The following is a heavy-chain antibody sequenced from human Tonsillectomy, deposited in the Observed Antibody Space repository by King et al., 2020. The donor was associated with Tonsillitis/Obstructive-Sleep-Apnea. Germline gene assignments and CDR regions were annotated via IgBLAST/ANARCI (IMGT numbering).Heavy chain of an antibody. CDR2: IRRDGTAA. V-gene: IGHV3-74*01. Sequence: VQLVESGGGLVQPGGSLRLSCSASGFTFSRSWMHWVRQGPGKGLLWVSRIRRDGTAANYADSVRGRFTISRDNAKTTLYLQMNSLRAEDTAVYYCATLPGVWGKGTTVTVSS. CDR3: ATLPGV. D-gene: IGHD2-2*01. J-gene: IGHJ6*04. CDR1: GFTFSRSW.